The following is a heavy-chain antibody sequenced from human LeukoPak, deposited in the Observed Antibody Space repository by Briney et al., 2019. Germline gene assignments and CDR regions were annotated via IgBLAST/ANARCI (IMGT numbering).Heavy chain of an antibody. Sequence: SETLSLTCTVSGGSISGYYWSWIRQPPGKGLEYIVYSHYSGSTTYNPSLKSRVTISVDTSKNQFSLKLSSVTAADTAVYYCAIYDSSGYYPTENYWGQGTLVTVSS. CDR1: GGSISGYY. J-gene: IGHJ4*02. D-gene: IGHD3-22*01. CDR2: SHYSGST. CDR3: AIYDSSGYYPTENY. V-gene: IGHV4-59*12.